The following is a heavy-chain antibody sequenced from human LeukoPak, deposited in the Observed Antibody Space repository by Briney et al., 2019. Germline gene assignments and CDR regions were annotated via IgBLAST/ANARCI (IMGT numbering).Heavy chain of an antibody. CDR2: IYTSGST. CDR1: GGSISSYY. CDR3: AREGGALRYFDWTFYFDY. J-gene: IGHJ4*02. Sequence: KTSETLSLTCTVSGGSISSYYWSWIRQPAGKGLEWIGRIYTSGSTNYNPSLKRRVTMSVDTSKNQFSLKLSSVTAADTAVYYCAREGGALRYFDWTFYFDYWGQGTLVTVSS. D-gene: IGHD3-9*01. V-gene: IGHV4-4*07.